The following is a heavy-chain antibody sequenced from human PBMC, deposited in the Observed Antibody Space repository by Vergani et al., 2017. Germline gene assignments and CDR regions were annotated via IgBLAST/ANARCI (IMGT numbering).Heavy chain of an antibody. D-gene: IGHD7-27*01. V-gene: IGHV3-74*01. Sequence: EVQVVESGGGLVKPGGSLRLSCAASGFTFSSYGMNWVRQAPGRGLEWVSRINSDASSTGYADSVKGRFTISSDNAENTLYLQMNSLRAEDTAVYYCARDRPPNWEYYFDNWGQGTLVTVSS. CDR2: INSDASST. CDR1: GFTFSSYG. CDR3: ARDRPPNWEYYFDN. J-gene: IGHJ4*02.